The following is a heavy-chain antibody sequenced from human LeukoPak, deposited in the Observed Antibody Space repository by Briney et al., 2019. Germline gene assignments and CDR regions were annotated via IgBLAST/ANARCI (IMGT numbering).Heavy chain of an antibody. CDR2: ISYDGSNK. Sequence: GGSLRLSCAASGFTFSSYAMHWVRQAPGKGLEWVAVISYDGSNKYYADSVKGRFTISRDNSKNTLYLQMNSLRAEDTAVYYCARDPDRVSRTVGPFDYWGQGTLVIVSS. CDR3: ARDPDRVSRTVGPFDY. CDR1: GFTFSSYA. D-gene: IGHD4-23*01. J-gene: IGHJ4*02. V-gene: IGHV3-30*01.